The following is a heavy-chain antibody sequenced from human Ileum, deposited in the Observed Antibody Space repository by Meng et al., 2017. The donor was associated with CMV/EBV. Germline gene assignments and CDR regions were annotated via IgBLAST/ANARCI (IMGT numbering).Heavy chain of an antibody. D-gene: IGHD3-16*01. J-gene: IGHJ4*02. CDR1: GYTFTSYG. Sequence: QVQLVQAGAEVKKPGASVKVSCKASGYTFTSYGFGWVRQAPGQGLEWMGWISAYNGNTKYAQKLQGRLTMTTDTSTNTAYMELRSLTSDDTAVYYCARWGPVIPLADYWGQGTLVTVSS. CDR2: ISAYNGNT. CDR3: ARWGPVIPLADY. V-gene: IGHV1-18*01.